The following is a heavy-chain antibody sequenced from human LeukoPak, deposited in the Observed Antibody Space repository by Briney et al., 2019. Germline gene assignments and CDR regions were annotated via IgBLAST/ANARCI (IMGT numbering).Heavy chain of an antibody. D-gene: IGHD3-16*01. CDR1: GFTFSSYS. V-gene: IGHV3-48*01. CDR3: ARDGDFDY. Sequence: GGSLGLSCAASGFTFSSYSMNWVRQAPGKGLEWVSYISSSSSTIYYADSVKGRFTISRDNAKNSLYLQMNSLRAEDTAVYYCARDGDFDYWGQGTLVTVSS. CDR2: ISSSSSTI. J-gene: IGHJ4*02.